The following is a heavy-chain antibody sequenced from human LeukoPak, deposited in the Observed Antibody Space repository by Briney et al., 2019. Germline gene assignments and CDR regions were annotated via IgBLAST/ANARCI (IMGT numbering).Heavy chain of an antibody. CDR3: AKDMGRGTMVRGVIITGDYYGMDV. J-gene: IGHJ6*02. D-gene: IGHD3-10*01. Sequence: GSLRLPFAASGFPFDDYTMQWVRPAPGKGLEWVSLISWDGGSTYYADSVKGRFTISRDNSKNSLYLQMNSLRTEDTALYYCAKDMGRGTMVRGVIITGDYYGMDVWGQGTTVTVSS. V-gene: IGHV3-43*01. CDR1: GFPFDDYT. CDR2: ISWDGGST.